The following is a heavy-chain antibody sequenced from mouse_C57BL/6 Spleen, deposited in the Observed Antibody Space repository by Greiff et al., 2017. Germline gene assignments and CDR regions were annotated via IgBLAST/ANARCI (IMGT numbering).Heavy chain of an antibody. CDR1: GYTFTSYW. J-gene: IGHJ1*03. V-gene: IGHV1-7*01. CDR2: IYPSSGYT. D-gene: IGHD2-4*01. Sequence: QVQLQQPGAELAKPGASVKLSCKASGYTFTSYWMHWVKQRPGQGLEWIGHIYPSSGYTKYNQKFKDKATLTVDKSSSTAYMQLSSLTYEDSAVFYCARDDYDASWAWYIDVWGKGTSVTVSS. CDR3: ARDDYDASWAWYIDV.